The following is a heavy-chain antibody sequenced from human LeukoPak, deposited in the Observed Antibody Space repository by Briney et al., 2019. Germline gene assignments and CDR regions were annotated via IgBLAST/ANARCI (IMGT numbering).Heavy chain of an antibody. Sequence: TGGSLRLSCAASGFTFSNYNMNWVRQAPGKGLEWVPYITSRSSSIYYADSVKGRFTISRDNAQNSLYLQMNSLRDEDTAVYYCARDSRFGKLLIPYFDYWGQGTLVTVSS. CDR3: ARDSRFGKLLIPYFDY. V-gene: IGHV3-48*02. J-gene: IGHJ4*02. CDR2: ITSRSSSI. CDR1: GFTFSNYN. D-gene: IGHD3-10*01.